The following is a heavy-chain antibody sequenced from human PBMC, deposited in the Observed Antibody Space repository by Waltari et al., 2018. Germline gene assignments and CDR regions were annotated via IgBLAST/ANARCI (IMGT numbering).Heavy chain of an antibody. V-gene: IGHV3-30-3*01. Sequence: QVQLVASGWGVVQPGRALRYPCAASAFPFANNAMHWVRQAPGKGLEWVAVISYDGSKKYYANSVKGRFTISRDNSKNTLYLQMSSLRAEDTALYYCAREGPSYSGFDYWGQGSLVTVSS. CDR3: AREGPSYSGFDY. J-gene: IGHJ4*02. D-gene: IGHD2-21*01. CDR2: ISYDGSKK. CDR1: AFPFANNA.